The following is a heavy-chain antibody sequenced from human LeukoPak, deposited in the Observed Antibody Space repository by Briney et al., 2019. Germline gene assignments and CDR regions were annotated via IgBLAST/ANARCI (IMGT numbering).Heavy chain of an antibody. J-gene: IGHJ4*02. Sequence: GGSLRLSCAASGFTFSSYWMSWVRQAPGKGLEWVANIKQDGSEKYYVDSVKGRFTISRDSAKNSLYLQMNSLRAEDTAVYYCARESAVAGRSRYFDYWGQGTLVTVSS. CDR2: IKQDGSEK. V-gene: IGHV3-7*03. CDR1: GFTFSSYW. D-gene: IGHD6-19*01. CDR3: ARESAVAGRSRYFDY.